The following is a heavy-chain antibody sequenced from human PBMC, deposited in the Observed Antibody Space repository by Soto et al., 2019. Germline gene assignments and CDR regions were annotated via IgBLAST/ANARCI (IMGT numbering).Heavy chain of an antibody. D-gene: IGHD2-15*01. CDR3: ARGRGYCSGGSCSDRSDY. CDR1: GGSFSGYY. CDR2: INHSGST. V-gene: IGHV4-34*01. Sequence: PSETLSLTCAVYGGSFSGYYWSWIRQPPGKGLEWIGEINHSGSTNYNPSLKSRVTISVDTSKNQFSLKLSSVTAADTAVYYCARGRGYCSGGSCSDRSDYWGQGTLVTVSS. J-gene: IGHJ4*02.